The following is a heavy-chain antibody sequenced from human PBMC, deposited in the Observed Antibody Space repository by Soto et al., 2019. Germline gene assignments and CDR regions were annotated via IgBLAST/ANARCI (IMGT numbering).Heavy chain of an antibody. D-gene: IGHD6-6*01. CDR2: IYPGDSDT. V-gene: IGHV5-51*01. J-gene: IGHJ6*02. Sequence: PRESLKISCKGSGYSFTSYWIGWVRQLPGKGLEWMGIIYPGDSDTRYSPSFQGQVTISADKSISTAYLQWSSLKASDTAMYYCARLAARVGTHDYYYYGMDVWGQGTTVTVSS. CDR3: ARLAARVGTHDYYYYGMDV. CDR1: GYSFTSYW.